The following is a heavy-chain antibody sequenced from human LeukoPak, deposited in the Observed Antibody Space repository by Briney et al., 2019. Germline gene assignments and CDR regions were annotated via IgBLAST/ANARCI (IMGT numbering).Heavy chain of an antibody. CDR1: GYTFTSYD. Sequence: ASVKASCKASGYTFTSYDINWVRQATGQGLEWMGWMNPNSGNTGYAQKFQGRVTITRNTSISTAYMELSSLRSEDTAVYYCARGMVGATLRADFYYYYYYMDVWGKGTTVTVSS. CDR2: MNPNSGNT. V-gene: IGHV1-8*03. J-gene: IGHJ6*03. D-gene: IGHD1-26*01. CDR3: ARGMVGATLRADFYYYYYYMDV.